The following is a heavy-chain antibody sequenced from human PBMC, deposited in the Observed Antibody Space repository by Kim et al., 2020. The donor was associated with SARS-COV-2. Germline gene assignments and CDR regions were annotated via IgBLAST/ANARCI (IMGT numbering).Heavy chain of an antibody. D-gene: IGHD3-22*01. CDR3: ARALDYYDRSAYYD. V-gene: IGHV4-39*01. Sequence: SETLSLTCTVSGGSISTSSYYWGWIRQPPGKGLEWIGNIYYSGNTYYNSSLKSRVTIFLDTSKNQFTLKLSSVTAADTAVYYCARALDYYDRSAYYDWGQGTLVIVSS. CDR1: GGSISTSSYY. J-gene: IGHJ4*02. CDR2: IYYSGNT.